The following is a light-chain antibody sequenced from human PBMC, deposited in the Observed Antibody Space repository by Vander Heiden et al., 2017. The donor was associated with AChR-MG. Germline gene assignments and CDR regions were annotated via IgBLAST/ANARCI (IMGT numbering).Light chain of an antibody. CDR2: GAS. Sequence: ETVMTQSPDTLTVSPGERATLSCRASQDIGTDLAWYQHKPCQGPRLLIYGASNRATGVPDRFSGGGSRTAFTLTMNSLRSEDVALYYCQQDAKWPLWTFGQGTRV. CDR3: QQDAKWPLWT. CDR1: QDIGTD. V-gene: IGKV3-15*01. J-gene: IGKJ1*01.